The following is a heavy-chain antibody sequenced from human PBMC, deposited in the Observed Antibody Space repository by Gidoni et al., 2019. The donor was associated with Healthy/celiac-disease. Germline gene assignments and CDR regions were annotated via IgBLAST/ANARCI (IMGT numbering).Heavy chain of an antibody. J-gene: IGHJ6*02. Sequence: QVQLVQSGAEVKKPGASVKVSCKASGYTFPSYYMHWVRQAPGQGLEWMGIINPSGGSTSYAQKFQGRVTMTRDTSTSTVYMELSSLRSEDTAVYYCARDGSSCGGDCYAPPPMYYYYYYGMDVWGQGTTVTVSS. CDR3: ARDGSSCGGDCYAPPPMYYYYYYGMDV. D-gene: IGHD2-21*02. CDR1: GYTFPSYY. V-gene: IGHV1-46*01. CDR2: INPSGGST.